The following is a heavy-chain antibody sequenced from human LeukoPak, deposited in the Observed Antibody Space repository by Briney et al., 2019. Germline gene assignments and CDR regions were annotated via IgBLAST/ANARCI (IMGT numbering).Heavy chain of an antibody. Sequence: ASVKVSCKASGYTFTGYYMHWVRQAPGQGLEWMGWINPNSGGTNYARKFQGRVTMTRDTSISTAYMELSRLRSDDTAVYYCARDVVYNWNYEDYWGQGTLVTVSS. CDR1: GYTFTGYY. D-gene: IGHD1-7*01. V-gene: IGHV1-2*02. J-gene: IGHJ4*02. CDR3: ARDVVYNWNYEDY. CDR2: INPNSGGT.